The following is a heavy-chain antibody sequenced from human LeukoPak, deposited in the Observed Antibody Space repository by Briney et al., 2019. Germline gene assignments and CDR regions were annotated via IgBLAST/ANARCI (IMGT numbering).Heavy chain of an antibody. CDR1: GYTFTSYG. V-gene: IGHV1-18*01. J-gene: IGHJ4*02. Sequence: ASVKVSCKASGYTFTSYGISWVRQAPGQGLEWMGWINTYNGNTDYAQKLQGRVTMTTGTSTSTAYMELRSLRSDDTAVYYCARDARYYYDSSGYYARGEADYWGQGTLVTVSS. CDR3: ARDARYYYDSSGYYARGEADY. D-gene: IGHD3-22*01. CDR2: INTYNGNT.